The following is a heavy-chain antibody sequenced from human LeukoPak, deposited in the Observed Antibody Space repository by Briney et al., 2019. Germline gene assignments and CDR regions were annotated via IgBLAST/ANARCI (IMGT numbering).Heavy chain of an antibody. Sequence: GGSLRLSCAASGFTFSSYSMNWVRQAPCKGLEWVAVISYDGSNKYYADSVKGRFTISRDNSKNTLYLQMNSLRAEDTAVYYCARPPKSYGSGSFDYWGQGTLVTVSS. CDR3: ARPPKSYGSGSFDY. CDR2: ISYDGSNK. CDR1: GFTFSSYS. J-gene: IGHJ4*02. V-gene: IGHV3-30*03. D-gene: IGHD3-10*01.